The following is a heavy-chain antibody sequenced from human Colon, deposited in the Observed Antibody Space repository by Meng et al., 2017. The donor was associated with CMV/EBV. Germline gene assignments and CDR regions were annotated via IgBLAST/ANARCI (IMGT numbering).Heavy chain of an antibody. V-gene: IGHV1-46*01. Sequence: ASVKVSCKASGYTFTSFYIHWVRQAPGQGLEWMGIINPSGGSTSYAQKFQGRVTMTRDTSTSTVYMELSSLRSEDTAVYYCARDRAVVVPAALYYFDYWGQGTLVTVSS. CDR1: GYTFTSFY. CDR3: ARDRAVVVPAALYYFDY. CDR2: INPSGGST. J-gene: IGHJ4*02. D-gene: IGHD2-2*01.